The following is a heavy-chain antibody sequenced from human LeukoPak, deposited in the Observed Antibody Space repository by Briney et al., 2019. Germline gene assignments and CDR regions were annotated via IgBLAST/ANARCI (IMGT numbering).Heavy chain of an antibody. V-gene: IGHV3-21*01. CDR1: GFTFSSYS. CDR2: ISSSSSYI. CDR3: ATLGDFGVVTPSYFDY. J-gene: IGHJ4*02. Sequence: GGSLRLSCAASGFTFSSYSMNWVRQAPGKGLEWVSSISSSSSYIYYADSVKGRFTISRDNAKNSLYLQMNSLRAEDTAVYYCATLGDFGVVTPSYFDYWGQGTLVTVSS. D-gene: IGHD3-3*01.